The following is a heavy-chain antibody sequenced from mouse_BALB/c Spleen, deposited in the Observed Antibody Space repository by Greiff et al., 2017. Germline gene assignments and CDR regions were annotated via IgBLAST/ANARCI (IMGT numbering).Heavy chain of an antibody. CDR2: ISYSGST. V-gene: IGHV3-2*02. J-gene: IGHJ4*01. Sequence: VQLKESGPGLVKPSQSLSLTCTVTGYSITSDYAWNWIRQFPGNKLEWMGYISYSGSTSYNPSLKSRISITRDTSKNQFFLQLNSVTTEDTATYYCARWGGGFYAMDYWGQGTSVTVSS. D-gene: IGHD1-1*02. CDR1: GYSITSDYA. CDR3: ARWGGGFYAMDY.